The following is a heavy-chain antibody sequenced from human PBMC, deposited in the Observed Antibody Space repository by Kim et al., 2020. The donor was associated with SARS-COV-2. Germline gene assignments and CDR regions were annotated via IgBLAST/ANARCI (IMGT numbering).Heavy chain of an antibody. CDR2: IYYRGST. CDR3: ARSITSTGPES. CDR1: SGSISSYY. D-gene: IGHD6-13*01. Sequence: SETLSLTCTVSSGSISSYYWSWIRQPPGKGLEWIGYIYYRGSTNYNPSLKSRVTISVDTSKNRFSLKLTSVTAADTAMYYCARSITSTGPESWGQGTLVTVSS. V-gene: IGHV4-59*01. J-gene: IGHJ5*02.